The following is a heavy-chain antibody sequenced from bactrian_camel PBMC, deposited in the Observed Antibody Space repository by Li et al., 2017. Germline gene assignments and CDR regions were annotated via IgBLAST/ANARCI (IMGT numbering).Heavy chain of an antibody. D-gene: IGHD7*01. CDR1: GNTDTTLC. J-gene: IGHJ4*01. Sequence: QLVESGGESVQVGGSLRLSCAASGNTDTTLCMGWFRQAPGKEREGPATIDNNGRTSVAESVRGRFTISRDNAKNTLYLQLNSLKTEDTAMYYCANDNGGDVYWGQGTQVT. CDR3: ANDNGGDVY. V-gene: IGHV3S57*01. CDR2: IDNNGRT.